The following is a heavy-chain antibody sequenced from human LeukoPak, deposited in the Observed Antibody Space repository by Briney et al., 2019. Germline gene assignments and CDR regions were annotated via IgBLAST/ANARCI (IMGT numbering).Heavy chain of an antibody. CDR2: INPNSGGT. CDR3: ARGMKYSSSWYMDY. J-gene: IGHJ4*02. V-gene: IGHV1-2*02. Sequence: GASVKVSCKASGYTFTGYYMHWVRQAPGQGLEWMGWINPNSGGTNYAQKFQGRVTMTTDTSTSTAYMELRSLRSDDTAVYYCARGMKYSSSWYMDYWGQGTLVTVSS. D-gene: IGHD6-13*01. CDR1: GYTFTGYY.